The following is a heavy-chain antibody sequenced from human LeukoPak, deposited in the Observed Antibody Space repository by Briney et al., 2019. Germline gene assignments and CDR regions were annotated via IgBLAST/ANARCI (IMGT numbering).Heavy chain of an antibody. V-gene: IGHV3-7*01. CDR1: GFTFSSYW. J-gene: IGHJ4*02. CDR2: IKQDGSEK. D-gene: IGHD4-11*01. Sequence: GGSLRLSCAASGFTFSSYWMSWVRQAPGKGLEWVANIKQDGSEKYYVDSVKGRFTISRDNAKNSLYLQMNSLRAEDTAVYYCARIPMGPYSTVTKDYWGQGTLVTVSS. CDR3: ARIPMGPYSTVTKDY.